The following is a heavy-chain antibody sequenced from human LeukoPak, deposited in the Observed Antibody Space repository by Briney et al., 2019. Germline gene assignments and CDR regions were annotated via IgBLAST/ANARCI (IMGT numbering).Heavy chain of an antibody. V-gene: IGHV3-23*01. CDR3: ARGGGYSYGSFDY. Sequence: GGSLRLSCVASGFTFSSYGMSWVRQAPGKGLEWVSAISGRSGSTYYADSVKGRFTISRDNAKNSLYLQMNSLRAEDTAVYYCARGGGYSYGSFDYWGQGTLVTVSS. D-gene: IGHD5-18*01. J-gene: IGHJ4*02. CDR2: ISGRSGST. CDR1: GFTFSSYG.